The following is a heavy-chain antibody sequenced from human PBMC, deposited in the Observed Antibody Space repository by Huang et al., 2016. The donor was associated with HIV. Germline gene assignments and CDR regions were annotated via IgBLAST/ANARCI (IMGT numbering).Heavy chain of an antibody. CDR1: GGSISSSGYY. J-gene: IGHJ4*02. CDR3: ARLAYCAGDCYSGHYYFDY. D-gene: IGHD2-21*02. V-gene: IGHV4-39*01. CDR2: IYYSGDT. Sequence: QLQLRESGPGLVKPSETLSLTCTVSGGSISSSGYYWGWIRQPPGKGLQWIANIYYSGDTYYTPSIKSRVTISVDTSKNKFSLRLSSVTAADTAVYYCARLAYCAGDCYSGHYYFDYWGQGTLVTVSS.